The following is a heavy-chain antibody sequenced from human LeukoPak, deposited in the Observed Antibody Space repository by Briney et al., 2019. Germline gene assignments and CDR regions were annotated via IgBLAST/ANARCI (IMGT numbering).Heavy chain of an antibody. V-gene: IGHV1-2*02. CDR3: ARDKVRGIPTKFDY. D-gene: IGHD3-10*01. CDR2: INPNSTGT. Sequence: ASVKVSCKASGYTFTDYYMHWVRQAPGQGLEWMGWINPNSTGTNYAQKFEGRVTMTRDTSISTAYMELSRLRSDDTAVYYCARDKVRGIPTKFDYWGQGTLVTVSS. CDR1: GYTFTDYY. J-gene: IGHJ4*02.